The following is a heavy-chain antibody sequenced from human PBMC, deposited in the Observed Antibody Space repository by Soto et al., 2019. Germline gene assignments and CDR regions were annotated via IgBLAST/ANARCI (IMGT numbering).Heavy chain of an antibody. V-gene: IGHV3-7*01. CDR3: ARDQPGYSYGYGLGY. CDR2: IKEDGTEK. CDR1: GFTFSGPW. D-gene: IGHD5-18*01. Sequence: GGSLRLSCAASGFTFSGPWMNWVRQAPGKGLEWVANIKEDGTEKYYVDSVKGRFTISRDNAKNSLYLQMNSLRAEDTAVYYCARDQPGYSYGYGLGYWGQGTLVTVSS. J-gene: IGHJ4*02.